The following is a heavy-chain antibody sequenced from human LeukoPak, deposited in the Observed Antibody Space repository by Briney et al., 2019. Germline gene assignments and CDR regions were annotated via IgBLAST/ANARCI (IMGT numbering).Heavy chain of an antibody. CDR2: IDPSDSHV. CDR1: GYSFTNYW. J-gene: IGHJ4*02. D-gene: IGHD2/OR15-2a*01. V-gene: IGHV5-10-1*01. Sequence: GESLKISCKGSGYSFTNYWIGWVRQMPGQGLEWMGRIDPSDSHVNYRPSFQGHVTISVDTSISTVYLQWSSLKASDTAIYYCVKHNEYSRPSFDCWGQGTLVTVSS. CDR3: VKHNEYSRPSFDC.